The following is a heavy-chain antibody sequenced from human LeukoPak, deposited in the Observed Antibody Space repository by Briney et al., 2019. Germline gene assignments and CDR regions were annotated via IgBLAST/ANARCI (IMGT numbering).Heavy chain of an antibody. CDR3: ARGVVVAPTNFDY. CDR1: GGSISSSSYY. Sequence: SETLSLTCTVSGGSISSSSYYWGWIRQPPWKGLEWIGSIYYSGSTYYNPSLKSRVTISVDTSKNQFSLKLSSVTAADTAVYYCARGVVVAPTNFDYWGQGTLVTVSS. CDR2: IYYSGST. J-gene: IGHJ4*02. D-gene: IGHD2-15*01. V-gene: IGHV4-39*07.